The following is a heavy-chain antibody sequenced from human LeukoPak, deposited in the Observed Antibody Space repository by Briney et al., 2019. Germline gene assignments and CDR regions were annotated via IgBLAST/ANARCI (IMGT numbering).Heavy chain of an antibody. Sequence: PGGSLRLSCAASGFTFSSYCMNWVRQAPGKGLEWVSYICCNGSTIYYADSVKGRFTISRDNAKNSLYLQMNSLRAEGTAVYYCAKATEYDSLTGYVPGNNRIGHAFDIWGQGTMGTVSS. CDR3: AKATEYDSLTGYVPGNNRIGHAFDI. CDR2: ICCNGSTI. CDR1: GFTFSSYC. D-gene: IGHD3-9*01. J-gene: IGHJ3*02. V-gene: IGHV3-48*01.